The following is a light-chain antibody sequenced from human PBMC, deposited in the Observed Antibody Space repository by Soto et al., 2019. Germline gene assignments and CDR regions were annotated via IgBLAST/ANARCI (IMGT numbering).Light chain of an antibody. V-gene: IGKV3-11*01. J-gene: IGKJ1*01. CDR1: ENVRTF. CDR2: GAS. Sequence: VLTQSPATLSLSPGERATLSCRASENVRTFVDWYQQKPGQAPRLLIYGASNRATDIPARFSGSGSGTDFTLTISNLEPEDFAVYYCKQHSHWPPWTFGQGTKVDIK. CDR3: KQHSHWPPWT.